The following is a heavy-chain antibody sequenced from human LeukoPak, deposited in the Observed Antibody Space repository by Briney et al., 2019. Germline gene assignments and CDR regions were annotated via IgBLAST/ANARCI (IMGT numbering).Heavy chain of an antibody. Sequence: GGSLRLSCAASGFTFSSYGMHWVRQAPGKGLEWVAVIWYDGINEYYADSVKGRFTISRDNSKNTLYLQMNSLRAEDTAVYYCARDQGVDSYYYGMDVWGQGTTVTVSS. CDR2: IWYDGINE. V-gene: IGHV3-33*01. CDR1: GFTFSSYG. CDR3: ARDQGVDSYYYGMDV. J-gene: IGHJ6*02. D-gene: IGHD3-10*01.